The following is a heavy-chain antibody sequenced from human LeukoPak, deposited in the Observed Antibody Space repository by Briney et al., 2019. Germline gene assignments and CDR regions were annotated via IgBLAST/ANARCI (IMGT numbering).Heavy chain of an antibody. CDR3: AKAPDPYSSSFHYGMDV. J-gene: IGHJ6*02. Sequence: GGSLRLSCAASGFTFSSYGMHWVRQAPGKGLEWVAVISYDGSNKYYADSVKGRFTISRDNSKNTLYLQMNSLRAEDTAVYYCAKAPDPYSSSFHYGMDVWGQGTTVTVSS. CDR1: GFTFSSYG. D-gene: IGHD6-13*01. CDR2: ISYDGSNK. V-gene: IGHV3-30*18.